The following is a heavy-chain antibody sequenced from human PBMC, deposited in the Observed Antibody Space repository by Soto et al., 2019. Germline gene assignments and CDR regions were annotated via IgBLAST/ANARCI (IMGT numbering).Heavy chain of an antibody. J-gene: IGHJ4*02. Sequence: SVKVSCKASGGTFSSYAISWVRQAPGQGLEWMGGIIPIFGTANYAQKFQGRVMITADESTSTAYMELSSLRSEDTAVYYCARESGAGGIAAAGTFVWGQGTLVTVSS. CDR1: GGTFSSYA. V-gene: IGHV1-69*13. CDR3: ARESGAGGIAAAGTFV. CDR2: IIPIFGTA. D-gene: IGHD6-13*01.